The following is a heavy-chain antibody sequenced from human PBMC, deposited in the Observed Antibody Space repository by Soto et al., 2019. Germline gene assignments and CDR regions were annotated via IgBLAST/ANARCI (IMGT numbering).Heavy chain of an antibody. J-gene: IGHJ6*02. V-gene: IGHV3-30*18. CDR1: GFTFSSYG. CDR3: AKGDGFDWSMDV. Sequence: QPGGSLRLSCAASGFTFSSYGMHWVRQAPGKGLEWVAVISYDGSNKYYADSVKGRFTISRDNSKNTLYLQMNSLRAEDTAVYYCAKGDGFDWSMDVWGQGTTVTVSS. D-gene: IGHD3-9*01. CDR2: ISYDGSNK.